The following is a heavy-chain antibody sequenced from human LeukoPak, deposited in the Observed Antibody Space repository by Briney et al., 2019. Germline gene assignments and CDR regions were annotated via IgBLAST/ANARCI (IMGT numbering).Heavy chain of an antibody. CDR1: GGTFSSYA. Sequence: ASVKVSCKASGGTFSSYAISWVRQAPGQGLEWMGGIIPIFGTANYAQKFQGRVTIIADKSTSTAYMELSSLRSEDTAVYYCARVNLHAGYYYDSSEDRYFDYWGQGTLVTVSS. CDR2: IIPIFGTA. J-gene: IGHJ4*02. D-gene: IGHD3-22*01. CDR3: ARVNLHAGYYYDSSEDRYFDY. V-gene: IGHV1-69*06.